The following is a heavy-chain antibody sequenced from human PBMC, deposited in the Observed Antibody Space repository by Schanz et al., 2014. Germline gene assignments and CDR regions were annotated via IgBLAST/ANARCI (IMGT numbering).Heavy chain of an antibody. CDR3: ARGTDWNLHY. J-gene: IGHJ4*02. D-gene: IGHD1-1*01. Sequence: PGGSLRLSCAASGFTFNSYAMTWVRQAPGKGLEWVSSISHSGGSKYYADSVKGRFTVSRDSGQNSLYLQMNSLRAGDTAVYYCARGTDWNLHYWGQGALXTVSS. CDR2: ISHSGGSK. V-gene: IGHV3-23*01. CDR1: GFTFNSYA.